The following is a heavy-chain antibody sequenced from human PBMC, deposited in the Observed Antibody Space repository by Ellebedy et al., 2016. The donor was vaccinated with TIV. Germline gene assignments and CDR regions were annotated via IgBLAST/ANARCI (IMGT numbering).Heavy chain of an antibody. V-gene: IGHV3-30*03. J-gene: IGHJ3*02. CDR1: GLTFSDSV. CDR3: VRGWYSSGHCDVFAM. Sequence: GGSLRLXXVGFGLTFSDSVMHWVRQDPGKGLDWVAGISVDGRAVHYPDSVKGRFTISRDNAQNTVYLQMNSLRLEDTAVYYCVRGWYSSGHCDVFAMWGQGTIVTVSS. CDR2: ISVDGRAV. D-gene: IGHD6-19*01.